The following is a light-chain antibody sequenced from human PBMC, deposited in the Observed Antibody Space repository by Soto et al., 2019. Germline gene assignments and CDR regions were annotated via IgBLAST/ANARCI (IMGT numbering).Light chain of an antibody. CDR3: QQYYTAWT. J-gene: IGKJ1*01. CDR2: WAS. V-gene: IGKV4-1*01. Sequence: DIVMTQSPESLALSLGERATITCRSSQNLLYSSNNKIYLSWYQQKRAQPPRLLFYWASTRESGVPERFSTSASGTDFTLTISRLQAEDVAVYYCQQYYTAWTFGQGTRVE. CDR1: QNLLYSSNNKIY.